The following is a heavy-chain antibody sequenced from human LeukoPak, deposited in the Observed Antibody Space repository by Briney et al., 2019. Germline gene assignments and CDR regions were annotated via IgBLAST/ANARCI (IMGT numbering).Heavy chain of an antibody. CDR3: ARCYYDGSGFYYYFDY. CDR2: IYSGGNT. D-gene: IGHD3-22*01. CDR1: GFSVSNYY. Sequence: GGSLRLSCAASGFSVSNYYMSWVRQAPGKGLEWVSVIYSGGNTYHTDSVKGRFTISRDNPKNTVFLQMGSLRGEDTAVYYCARCYYDGSGFYYYFDYWGQGTLVTVSS. V-gene: IGHV3-53*01. J-gene: IGHJ4*02.